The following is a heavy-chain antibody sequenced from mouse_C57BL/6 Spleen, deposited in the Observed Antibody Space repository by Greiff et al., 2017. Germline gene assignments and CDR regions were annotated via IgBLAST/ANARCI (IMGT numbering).Heavy chain of an antibody. J-gene: IGHJ4*01. CDR3: ARGGFYYNTLYAMDY. CDR1: GYTFTSYW. D-gene: IGHD2-1*01. V-gene: IGHV1-64*01. Sequence: QVQLQQPGAELVKPGASVKLSCKASGYTFTSYWMHWVKQRPGQGLEWIGMIHPNSGSTNYNEKFKSKATLTVDKSSSTAYMQLSSLTSEDSAVYYCARGGFYYNTLYAMDYWGQGTSVTVSS. CDR2: IHPNSGST.